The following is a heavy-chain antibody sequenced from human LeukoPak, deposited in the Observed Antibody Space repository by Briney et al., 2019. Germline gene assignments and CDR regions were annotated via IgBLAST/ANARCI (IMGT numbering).Heavy chain of an antibody. V-gene: IGHV4-61*02. Sequence: PSETLSLTCTVSGDSISSDDYYWSWIRQPAGKGLEWIGRFSASGNSNYNPSLKSRLTISVDTSKNQFSLKLTSVTAADTAVYYCASFMGQLGYYFDYWGQGTLVTVSS. CDR3: ASFMGQLGYYFDY. J-gene: IGHJ4*02. CDR1: GDSISSDDYY. D-gene: IGHD6-13*01. CDR2: FSASGNS.